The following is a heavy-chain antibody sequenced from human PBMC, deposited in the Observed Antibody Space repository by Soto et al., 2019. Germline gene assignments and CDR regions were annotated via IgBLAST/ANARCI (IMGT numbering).Heavy chain of an antibody. CDR2: ISAYNGKR. CDR1: GYPFTSYG. CDR3: ARGRIVASIHDAFEI. D-gene: IGHD5-12*01. J-gene: IGHJ3*02. V-gene: IGHV1-18*01. Sequence: XVKVSCKASGYPFTSYGISWVRHAPGQGLEWVAWISAYNGKRDTAQKFQGRVTMTLDTSTDTAHMELGDLTSDDTAVYYCARGRIVASIHDAFEIWGQGTKVTVSS.